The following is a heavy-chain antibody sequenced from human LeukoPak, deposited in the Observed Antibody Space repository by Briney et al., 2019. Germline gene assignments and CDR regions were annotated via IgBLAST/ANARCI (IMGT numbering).Heavy chain of an antibody. CDR2: INHSGST. Sequence: SETLSLTCAVYGGSFSGYYWSWIRQPPGKGLEWIGEINHSGSTNYNPSLKSRVTISVDTSKNQFSLKLSSVTAADTAVYSCATGGGITGTTLCFAPWGQGTLVTVSS. J-gene: IGHJ5*02. CDR3: ATGGGITGTTLCFAP. D-gene: IGHD1-7*01. CDR1: GGSFSGYY. V-gene: IGHV4-34*01.